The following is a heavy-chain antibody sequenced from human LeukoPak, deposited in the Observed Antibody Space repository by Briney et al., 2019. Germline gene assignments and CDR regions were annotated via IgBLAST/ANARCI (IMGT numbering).Heavy chain of an antibody. Sequence: GGSLRLSCAASGFTFSNSAMNWVRQAPGKGLEWVSVIGGSGGNTYHADSVKGRFTISRDNSKNALYLQMNSLRAEDTAVYYCANYYQLAYWGQGTLVTVSS. CDR1: GFTFSNSA. D-gene: IGHD1-26*01. J-gene: IGHJ4*02. CDR3: ANYYQLAY. CDR2: IGGSGGNT. V-gene: IGHV3-23*01.